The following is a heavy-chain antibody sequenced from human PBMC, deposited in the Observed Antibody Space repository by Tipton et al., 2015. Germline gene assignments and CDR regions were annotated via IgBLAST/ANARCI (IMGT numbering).Heavy chain of an antibody. CDR3: ARVPFDYIDY. V-gene: IGHV4-31*03. CDR2: SYYSGST. CDR1: GDSISSGGYY. J-gene: IGHJ4*02. Sequence: TLSLTCTVSGDSISSGGYYWSWSRQHPGKGLEWLGYSYYSGSTYYNPSLKRRLTISVDMSKNQFSLKLSSVTAADTAVYYCARVPFDYIDYWGQGILVTVSS.